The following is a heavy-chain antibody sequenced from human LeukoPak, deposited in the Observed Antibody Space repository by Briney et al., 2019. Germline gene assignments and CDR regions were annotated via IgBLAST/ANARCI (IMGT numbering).Heavy chain of an antibody. V-gene: IGHV3-9*03. CDR1: GFTFSSYW. Sequence: PGGSLRLSCAASGFTFSSYWMSWVRQAPGKGLEWVSGISWSSGSIGYADSVKGRFTISRDNAKNSLYLQMDSLRAEDMALYYCAKSRDQLLYGGGVDYWGQGTLVTVSS. CDR2: ISWSSGSI. CDR3: AKSRDQLLYGGGVDY. J-gene: IGHJ4*02. D-gene: IGHD2-2*02.